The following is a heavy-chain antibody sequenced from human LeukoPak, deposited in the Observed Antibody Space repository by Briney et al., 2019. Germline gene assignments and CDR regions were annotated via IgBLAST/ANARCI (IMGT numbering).Heavy chain of an antibody. CDR1: GGTFSSYA. V-gene: IGHV1-69*06. CDR3: ASAWGSYRCQGNY. J-gene: IGHJ4*02. CDR2: IIPIFGTA. D-gene: IGHD3-16*02. Sequence: SVKVSCKASGGTFSSYAISWVRQAPRQGLEWMGGIIPIFGTANYAQKFQGRVTITADKSTSTAYMELSSLRSEDTAVYYCASAWGSYRCQGNYWGQGTLVTVSS.